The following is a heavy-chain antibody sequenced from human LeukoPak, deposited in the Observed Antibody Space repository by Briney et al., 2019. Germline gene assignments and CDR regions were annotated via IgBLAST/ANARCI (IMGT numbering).Heavy chain of an antibody. CDR3: ARGLPSSGWPDY. Sequence: ESGGSLRLSCAASGFTFSSYEMNWVRQAPGKGLEWVAYISSSGNTIYCADSVKGRFTISRDNTKNSLYLQMNSLRAEDTAVYYCARGLPSSGWPDYWGQGTLVTVSS. D-gene: IGHD6-19*01. V-gene: IGHV3-48*03. CDR2: ISSSGNTI. CDR1: GFTFSSYE. J-gene: IGHJ4*02.